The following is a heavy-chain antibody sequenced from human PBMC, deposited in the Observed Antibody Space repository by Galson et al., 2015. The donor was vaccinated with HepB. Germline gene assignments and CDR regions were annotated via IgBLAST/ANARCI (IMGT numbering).Heavy chain of an antibody. CDR1: GYTFTSYG. D-gene: IGHD6-13*01. Sequence: SVKVSCKASGYTFTSYGFSWVRQAPGQGLEWMGWISAYNGNTNYAQNLQGRVTMTTDTSTSTAYMDLRSLRSDDAAVYYCARAPPMAAAGLKYGMDVWGQGTTVTVSS. CDR2: ISAYNGNT. J-gene: IGHJ6*02. V-gene: IGHV1-18*01. CDR3: ARAPPMAAAGLKYGMDV.